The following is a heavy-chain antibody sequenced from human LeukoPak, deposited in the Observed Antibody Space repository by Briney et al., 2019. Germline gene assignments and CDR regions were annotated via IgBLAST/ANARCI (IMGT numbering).Heavy chain of an antibody. Sequence: ASVKVSCKASGYTFTSYAMNWVRQAPGQGLEWMGWISAYNGNTNYAQKLQGRVTMTTDTSTSTAYMELRSLRSDDTAVYYCAREKFGATRDAFDIWGQGTMVTVSS. D-gene: IGHD1-26*01. J-gene: IGHJ3*02. CDR3: AREKFGATRDAFDI. CDR2: ISAYNGNT. V-gene: IGHV1-18*01. CDR1: GYTFTSYA.